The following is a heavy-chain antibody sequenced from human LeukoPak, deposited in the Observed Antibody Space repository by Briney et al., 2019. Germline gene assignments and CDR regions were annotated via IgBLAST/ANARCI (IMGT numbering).Heavy chain of an antibody. V-gene: IGHV1-2*06. D-gene: IGHD6-19*01. CDR2: INPNSGGT. CDR1: GYTFTGYY. Sequence: ASVKVSCKASGYTFTGYYMHWVRQAPGRGLEWMGRINPNSGGTNYAQKFQGRVTMTRDTSISTAYMELSRLRSDDTAVYYCAYSSGWYYFDYWGQGTLVTVSS. CDR3: AYSSGWYYFDY. J-gene: IGHJ4*02.